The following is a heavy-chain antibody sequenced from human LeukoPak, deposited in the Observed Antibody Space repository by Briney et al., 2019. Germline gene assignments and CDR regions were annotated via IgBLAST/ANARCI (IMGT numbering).Heavy chain of an antibody. CDR3: ASGIPYYYYMDV. CDR1: GGSLSSSSYY. CDR2: IYYSGST. D-gene: IGHD1-14*01. Sequence: PSETLSLTCTVSGGSLSSSSYYWGWIRQPPGKGLEWIGSIYYSGSTYYNPSLKSRVTISVDTSKNQFSLKLSSVTAADTAVYYCASGIPYYYYMDVWGKGTTVTISS. V-gene: IGHV4-39*01. J-gene: IGHJ6*03.